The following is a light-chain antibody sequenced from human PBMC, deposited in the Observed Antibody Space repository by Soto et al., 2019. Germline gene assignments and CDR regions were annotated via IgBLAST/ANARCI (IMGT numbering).Light chain of an antibody. CDR2: VAS. CDR3: QPADSFPFT. V-gene: IGKV1-12*01. Sequence: DIQLTQSPSSVSASVGDRVTITCRASQDIGTCLAWYQQKPGKAPTLLIDVASILQSGVPSRFSGAGSGTDFNRPITSMQPEAFAPYHCQPADSFPFTFGPGTKVD. CDR1: QDIGTC. J-gene: IGKJ3*01.